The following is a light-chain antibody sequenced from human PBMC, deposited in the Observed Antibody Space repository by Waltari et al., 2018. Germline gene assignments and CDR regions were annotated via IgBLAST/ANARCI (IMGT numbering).Light chain of an antibody. J-gene: IGLJ2*01. CDR2: EGK. CDR1: SSDVGNYNL. V-gene: IGLV2-23*01. Sequence: QSALTQPASVSGSPGQSITLSCTGTSSDVGNYNLVSWYQLHPGRAPKLIIYEGKKRPSGVSDRFSGSKSGNTASLTISGLQAEDEADYYCCTYASSSTSVLFGGGTKLTVL. CDR3: CTYASSSTSVL.